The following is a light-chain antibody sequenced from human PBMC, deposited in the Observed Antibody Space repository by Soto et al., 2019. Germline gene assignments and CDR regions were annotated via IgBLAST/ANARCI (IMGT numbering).Light chain of an antibody. CDR3: QTWGAGSVV. CDR2: IYSDGSH. Sequence: QLVLTQSPSASASLGASVKFTCTLTSEHSTYAIAWHRQQPEKGPRYLMRIYSDGSHVRGDGIPDRFSGSSSGAERHLTISSLQYDDEAEYYWQTWGAGSVVFGGGTKLTV. CDR1: SEHSTYA. J-gene: IGLJ2*01. V-gene: IGLV4-69*01.